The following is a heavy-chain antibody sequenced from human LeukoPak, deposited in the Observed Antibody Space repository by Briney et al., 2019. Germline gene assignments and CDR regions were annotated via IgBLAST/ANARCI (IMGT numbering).Heavy chain of an antibody. CDR2: ITTSGGST. D-gene: IGHD6-13*01. J-gene: IGHJ3*01. V-gene: IGHV3-23*01. CDR1: GLTFSAYA. CDR3: AKDPQQRVVLSAFDF. Sequence: GGSLRLSCAASGLTFSAYAMNWVRQAPGKGLEWVSSITTSGGSTYYADSVKGRFTISRDNSKNTLYLQMNSLRAEDTALYYCAKDPQQRVVLSAFDFWGQGTMVTVSS.